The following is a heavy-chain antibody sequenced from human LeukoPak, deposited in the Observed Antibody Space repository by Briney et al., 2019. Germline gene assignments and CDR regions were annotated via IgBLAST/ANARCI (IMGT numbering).Heavy chain of an antibody. CDR3: ARVSGEGGHYFDY. D-gene: IGHD2-21*01. Sequence: SQTLSLTCAVSGGSISSGGYSWSWIRQPPGKGLEWIGYIYHSGSTYYNPSLKSRVTISVDRSKNQFSLKLSSVTAADTAVYYCARVSGEGGHYFDYWGQGTLVTVSS. CDR2: IYHSGST. CDR1: GGSISSGGYS. J-gene: IGHJ4*02. V-gene: IGHV4-30-2*01.